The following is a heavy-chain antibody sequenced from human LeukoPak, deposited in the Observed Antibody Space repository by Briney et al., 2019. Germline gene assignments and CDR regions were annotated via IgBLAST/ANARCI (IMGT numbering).Heavy chain of an antibody. D-gene: IGHD3-9*01. CDR3: ARLPTGYPNWFDP. CDR1: GGSIISSSSY. CDR2: ISYGGNT. V-gene: IGHV4-39*01. Sequence: PSETLSLTCTVSGGSIISSSSYWGWIRQPPGKGLEWIGSISYGGNTFYNPSLKSRVTISLDTSRSQFSLELDSVTATDTAVYYCARLPTGYPNWFDPWGQGTLVTVSS. J-gene: IGHJ5*02.